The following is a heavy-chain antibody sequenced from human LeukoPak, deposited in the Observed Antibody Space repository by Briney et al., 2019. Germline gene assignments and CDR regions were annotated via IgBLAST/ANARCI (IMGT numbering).Heavy chain of an antibody. CDR1: GGTFSSYA. CDR3: ARVDDYADY. Sequence: GAPVKVSCKTSGGTFSSYAISWVRQAPGQGLEWMGRIIPVFGIANYAQKFQGRVTITADKSTSTAYMELGSLRSEDTAVYYCARVDDYADYWGQGTLVTVSS. D-gene: IGHD4-17*01. CDR2: IIPVFGIA. V-gene: IGHV1-69*04. J-gene: IGHJ4*02.